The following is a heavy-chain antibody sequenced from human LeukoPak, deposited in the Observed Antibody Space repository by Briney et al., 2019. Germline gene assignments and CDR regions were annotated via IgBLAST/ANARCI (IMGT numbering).Heavy chain of an antibody. D-gene: IGHD5-12*01. CDR3: AKADDAVATNFDY. Sequence: PGGSLRLSCAASGFTFSTYAVSWVRQAPGKGLEWVSAFGGGGGSSYYADSVQGRFTISRDNSKNTLYLQMNSLRVEDTAVYFCAKADDAVATNFDYWGQGTLVTVSS. J-gene: IGHJ4*02. V-gene: IGHV3-23*01. CDR2: FGGGGGSS. CDR1: GFTFSTYA.